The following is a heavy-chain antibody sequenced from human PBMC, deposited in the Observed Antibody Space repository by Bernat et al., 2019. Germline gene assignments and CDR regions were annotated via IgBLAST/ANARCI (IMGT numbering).Heavy chain of an antibody. CDR2: IWYDGSNK. Sequence: QVQLVESGGGVVQPGRSLRLSCAASGFTFSSYGMHWVRQAPGKGREWVAVIWYDGSNKYYADSVKGRFTISRDNSKNTLYLQMNSLRAEDTAVYYCARDSGVLLWFGELLPNWFDPWGQGTLVTVSS. CDR1: GFTFSSYG. D-gene: IGHD3-10*01. V-gene: IGHV3-33*01. J-gene: IGHJ5*02. CDR3: ARDSGVLLWFGELLPNWFDP.